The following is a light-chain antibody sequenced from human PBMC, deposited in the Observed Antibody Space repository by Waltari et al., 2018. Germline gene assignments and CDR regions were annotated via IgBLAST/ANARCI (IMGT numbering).Light chain of an antibody. CDR3: QQYGSALFT. CDR1: QGVGNRY. J-gene: IGKJ3*01. CDR2: GAS. V-gene: IGKV3-20*01. Sequence: EIVLTQSPGTLSLSPGERATLSCRASQGVGNRYLDWYQQKPGQAPRLLIYGASSRAAGIPDRFSGSGSGTDFTLTIRRLEPEDSAVYYCQQYGSALFTLGPGTKVEIK.